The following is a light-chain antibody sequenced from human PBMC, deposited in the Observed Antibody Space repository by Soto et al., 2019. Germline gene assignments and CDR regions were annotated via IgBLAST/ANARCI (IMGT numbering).Light chain of an antibody. J-gene: IGLJ3*02. CDR2: KND. CDR3: ASSDDTLSGRV. CDR1: SSDIGSNY. Sequence: QSVLTQPPSASGTPGQRVTISCTGSSSDIGSNYVYWYQQLPAMAPKLLIYKNDQRPSGSSERFSGSKSGTSASLAISGLRTEDEANYYCASSDDTLSGRVFGGGTKLIVL. V-gene: IGLV1-47*01.